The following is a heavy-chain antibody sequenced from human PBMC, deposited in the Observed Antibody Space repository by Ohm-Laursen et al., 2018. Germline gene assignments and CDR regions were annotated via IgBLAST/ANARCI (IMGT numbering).Heavy chain of an antibody. CDR1: GYTFTSYD. CDR3: ARGGYSGYDVDY. J-gene: IGHJ4*02. CDR2: MNPNSGNT. D-gene: IGHD5-12*01. Sequence: GSSVKVSCKASGYTFTSYDINWVRQATGQGLEWMGWMNPNSGNTGYAQKFQGRVTMTRNTSISTAYMELGSLRSEDTAVYYCARGGYSGYDVDYWGQGTLVTVSS. V-gene: IGHV1-8*01.